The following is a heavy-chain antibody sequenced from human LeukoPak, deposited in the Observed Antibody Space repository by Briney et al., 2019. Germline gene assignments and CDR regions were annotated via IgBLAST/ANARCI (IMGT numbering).Heavy chain of an antibody. J-gene: IGHJ4*02. Sequence: PGGSLRLSCAASGFTFSSYGMHWVRQAPGKGLEWVAVISYDGSNKYYADSVKGRFTIPRDNSKNTLYLQMNSLRAEDTAVYYCAKSDGYSYGAFDYWGQGTLVTVSS. CDR3: AKSDGYSYGAFDY. V-gene: IGHV3-30*18. CDR2: ISYDGSNK. CDR1: GFTFSSYG. D-gene: IGHD5-18*01.